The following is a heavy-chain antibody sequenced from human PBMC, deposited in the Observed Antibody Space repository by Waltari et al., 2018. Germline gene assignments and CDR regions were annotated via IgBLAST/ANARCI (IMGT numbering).Heavy chain of an antibody. Sequence: EVQLLESGGGLIQPGGSLSLSCAASGLTFFPLGMRWVRQAPGKGLELVSAISGSGDPTYYAESVKGRFTISRDNSKNMLYLEMNSLRAEDTAIYYCATVGDVVLVTYFGHWGQGALVTVSS. CDR2: ISGSGDPT. J-gene: IGHJ4*02. CDR1: GLTFFPLG. CDR3: ATVGDVVLVTYFGH. D-gene: IGHD2-15*01. V-gene: IGHV3-23*01.